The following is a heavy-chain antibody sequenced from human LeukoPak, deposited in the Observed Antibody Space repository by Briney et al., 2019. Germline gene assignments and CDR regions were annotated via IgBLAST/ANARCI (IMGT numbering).Heavy chain of an antibody. CDR2: INPNSGGT. CDR3: ARAYCSGGSCHLYNWFDP. J-gene: IGHJ5*02. Sequence: GASVKVSCKASGYTFTGYYMHWVRQAPGQGLEWMGRINPNSGGTNYAQKFQGWVTMTRDTSISTAYMELSRLRSDDTAVYYCARAYCSGGSCHLYNWFDPWGQGTLVTVSS. CDR1: GYTFTGYY. D-gene: IGHD2-15*01. V-gene: IGHV1-2*04.